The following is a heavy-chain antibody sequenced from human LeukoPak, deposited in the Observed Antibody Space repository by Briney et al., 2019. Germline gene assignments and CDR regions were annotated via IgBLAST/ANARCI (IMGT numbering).Heavy chain of an antibody. CDR3: ATYGSGSYYRKVFDY. J-gene: IGHJ4*02. D-gene: IGHD3-10*01. CDR2: TTTSGVTT. V-gene: IGHV3-23*01. Sequence: HPGGSLRLSCAASGFTFSSYAMSWVRQAPGKGLEWVSDTTTSGVTTYYADSVKGRLTISRDNSKSTLYLQMNSLRAEDTAVYYCATYGSGSYYRKVFDYWGQGTLVTVSS. CDR1: GFTFSSYA.